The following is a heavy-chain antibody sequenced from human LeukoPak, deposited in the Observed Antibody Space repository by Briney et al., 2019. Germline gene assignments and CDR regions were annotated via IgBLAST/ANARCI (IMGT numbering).Heavy chain of an antibody. J-gene: IGHJ4*02. Sequence: SETLSLTCGVYGGSFSGYYWSWIRQPPGKGLEWIGEINHYGSTNYNPSLKSRVSISVDRSKSQFSLEMNSVTAADTAVYYCARGIIEGRNGYNHYYWGQGTLVTVSS. CDR3: ARGIIEGRNGYNHYY. V-gene: IGHV4-34*01. CDR2: INHYGST. D-gene: IGHD5-24*01. CDR1: GGSFSGYY.